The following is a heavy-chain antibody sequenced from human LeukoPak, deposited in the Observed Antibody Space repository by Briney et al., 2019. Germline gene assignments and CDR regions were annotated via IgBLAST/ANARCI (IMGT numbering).Heavy chain of an antibody. Sequence: GASVKVSCKASGYTFTSYGISWVRQAPGQGLEWMGWISAYNGNTNYAQKLQGRVTMTTDTSTSTAYMELRSLRSDDTAVYYCARSQAAAILDSSGSVAFDYWGQGTLVTVSS. CDR1: GYTFTSYG. V-gene: IGHV1-18*01. D-gene: IGHD3-22*01. CDR3: ARSQAAAILDSSGSVAFDY. J-gene: IGHJ4*02. CDR2: ISAYNGNT.